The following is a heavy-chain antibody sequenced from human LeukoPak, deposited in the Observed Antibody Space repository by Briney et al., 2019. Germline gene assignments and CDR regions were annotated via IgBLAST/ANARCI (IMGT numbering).Heavy chain of an antibody. CDR3: ARDRYYYDSSGFTGDY. Sequence: GASVKVSCQASDYTLIDYDISWVRQAPGQGLEWMGWISGYNGNTNYAQKLQGRVTMTTDTSTSTAYMELRSLRSDDTAMYYCARDRYYYDSSGFTGDYWGQGTLVTVSS. V-gene: IGHV1-18*01. CDR1: DYTLIDYD. CDR2: ISGYNGNT. J-gene: IGHJ4*02. D-gene: IGHD3-22*01.